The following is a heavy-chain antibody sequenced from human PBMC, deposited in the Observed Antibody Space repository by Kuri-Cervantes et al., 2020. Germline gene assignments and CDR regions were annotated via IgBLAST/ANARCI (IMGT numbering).Heavy chain of an antibody. J-gene: IGHJ6*02. CDR3: ARVEARGYYYYYYGMDV. CDR1: GYTFTSYG. V-gene: IGHV1-2*02. D-gene: IGHD5-24*01. Sequence: ASVKVSCKASGYTFTSYGISWVRQAPGQGLEWMGWINPNSGGTNYAQKFQGRVTMTRDTSISTAYMELSRLRSDDTAVYYCARVEARGYYYYYYGMDVWGQGTTVTVSS. CDR2: INPNSGGT.